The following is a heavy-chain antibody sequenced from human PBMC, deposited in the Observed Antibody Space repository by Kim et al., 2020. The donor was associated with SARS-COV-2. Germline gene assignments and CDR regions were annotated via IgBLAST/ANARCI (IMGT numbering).Heavy chain of an antibody. CDR2: IYHSGTT. V-gene: IGHV4-4*02. D-gene: IGHD6-25*01. CDR3: ARGGCSGLTAVDWFDP. Sequence: SETLSLICTVSGVSIRQNWWSWVRQSPGKGLEWIGDIYHSGTTNYNPSLAVRVTMSADTSRNQFSLKLISMTLADAAIYYFARGGCSGLTAVDWFDPWG. CDR1: GVSIRQNW. J-gene: IGHJ5*02.